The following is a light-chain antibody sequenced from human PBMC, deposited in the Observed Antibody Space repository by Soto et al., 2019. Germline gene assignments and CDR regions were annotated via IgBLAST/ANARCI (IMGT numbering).Light chain of an antibody. J-gene: IGKJ1*01. V-gene: IGKV1-12*01. CDR3: QQATSFPWT. Sequence: DIQMTQSPSSVSASVGDRVTITCRASQVISTWLAWYQQKPGKAPKLLIYAASSLQSGVPSRFSGRGSGTDFTLTISSLQPEDFATYYCQQATSFPWTFGQGTKVEIK. CDR2: AAS. CDR1: QVISTW.